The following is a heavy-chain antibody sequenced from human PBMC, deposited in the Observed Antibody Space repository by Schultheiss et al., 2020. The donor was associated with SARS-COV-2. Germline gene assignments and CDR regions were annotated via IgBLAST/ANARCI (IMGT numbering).Heavy chain of an antibody. CDR1: GGSISSSNW. CDR3: ARYGLYKGFDY. CDR2: IYHSGST. J-gene: IGHJ4*02. D-gene: IGHD2-2*02. V-gene: IGHV4-4*02. Sequence: SETLSLTCAVSGGSISSSNWWSWVRQPPGKGLEWIGEIYHSGSTYYNPSLKSRVTISVDTSKNQFSLKLSSVTAADTAVYYCARYGLYKGFDYWGQGTLVTVAS.